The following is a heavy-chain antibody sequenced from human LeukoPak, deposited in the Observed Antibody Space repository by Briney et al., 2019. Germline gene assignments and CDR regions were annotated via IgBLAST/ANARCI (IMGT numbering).Heavy chain of an antibody. CDR1: GFTFSHYG. V-gene: IGHV3-23*01. Sequence: EGSLRLSCEVSGFTFSHYGMSWVRQAPGKGPEWVAGFNGRGDSTYYAESVRGRFTISRDTSKNTLYLQVSSLRVEDTAVYYCARDPYYYDSSAFYPFDYWGQGTLVTVSS. D-gene: IGHD3-22*01. CDR2: FNGRGDST. CDR3: ARDPYYYDSSAFYPFDY. J-gene: IGHJ4*02.